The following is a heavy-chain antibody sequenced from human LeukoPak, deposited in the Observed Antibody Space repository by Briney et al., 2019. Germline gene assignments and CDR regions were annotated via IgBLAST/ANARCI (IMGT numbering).Heavy chain of an antibody. CDR3: ASKTDYYGSGSYGY. Sequence: GGSLRPSCAASGFTFSSDWMSSVRQAPGRGLEWVANIKQDGSDKYYVHSVKGPFTISRYNAKNSLYLQMNSLRAEDTAVYYCASKTDYYGSGSYGYWGQGTLVTVSS. CDR2: IKQDGSDK. J-gene: IGHJ4*02. CDR1: GFTFSSDW. D-gene: IGHD3-10*01. V-gene: IGHV3-7*01.